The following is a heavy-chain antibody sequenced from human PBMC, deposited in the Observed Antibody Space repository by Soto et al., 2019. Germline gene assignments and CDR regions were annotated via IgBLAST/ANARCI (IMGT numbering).Heavy chain of an antibody. CDR3: VMVDNYVLPTSQDV. CDR1: GYIFVNYG. Sequence: QVQLVQSGDEVKKPGASVKVSCKASGYIFVNYGIAWVRQAPGQGLEWMGWISPYTGNTHSASKVHGRLTMSTYPFASSAYMDLGSLTSDDTVVYDCVMVDNYVLPTSQDVWGQGTTVTVSS. D-gene: IGHD3-16*01. CDR2: ISPYTGNT. V-gene: IGHV1-18*01. J-gene: IGHJ6*02.